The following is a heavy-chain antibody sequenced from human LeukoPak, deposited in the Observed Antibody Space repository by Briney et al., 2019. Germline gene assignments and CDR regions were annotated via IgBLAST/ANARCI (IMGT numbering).Heavy chain of an antibody. CDR2: ISGSGGST. D-gene: IGHD1-26*01. J-gene: IGHJ4*02. V-gene: IGHV3-23*01. CDR3: AKNSGSYDLHY. CDR1: GFTFSNYA. Sequence: PGGSLRLSCAASGFTFSNYAMSWVRQAPGKGLEWVSAISGSGGSTYYADAVKGRFTISRDNSKNTLYLQMNSLRAEDTAVYYCAKNSGSYDLHYWGQGTLVTVSS.